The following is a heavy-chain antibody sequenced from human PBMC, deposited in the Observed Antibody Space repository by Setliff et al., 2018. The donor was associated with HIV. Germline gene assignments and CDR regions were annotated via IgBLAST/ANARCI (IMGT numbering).Heavy chain of an antibody. J-gene: IGHJ6*03. Sequence: PSETLSLTCAVYGGSFSEYYWSWIRQSPGKGLEWIGEINHSGSTHYNQPLKSRATISVDTSKNQFSLRLNSVTAADTAVYYCARGATLLPGYSDRWEYFYMDVWGKGTTVTVSS. V-gene: IGHV4-34*01. D-gene: IGHD5-12*01. CDR3: ARGATLLPGYSDRWEYFYMDV. CDR1: GGSFSEYY. CDR2: INHSGST.